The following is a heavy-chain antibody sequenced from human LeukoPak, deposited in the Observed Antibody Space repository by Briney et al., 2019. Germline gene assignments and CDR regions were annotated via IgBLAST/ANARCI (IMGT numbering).Heavy chain of an antibody. D-gene: IGHD6-6*01. CDR2: IYTSGST. J-gene: IGHJ4*02. Sequence: TSETLSLTCTVSGGSISSYYWSWIRQPPGKGLEWIGRIYTSGSTNYNPSLKSRVTMSVDTSKNQFSLKLSSVTAADTAVYYCARVSIAARENFDYWGQGTLVTVSS. V-gene: IGHV4-4*07. CDR3: ARVSIAARENFDY. CDR1: GGSISSYY.